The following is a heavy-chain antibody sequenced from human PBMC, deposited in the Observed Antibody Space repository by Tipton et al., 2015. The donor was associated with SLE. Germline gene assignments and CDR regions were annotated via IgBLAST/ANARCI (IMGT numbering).Heavy chain of an antibody. D-gene: IGHD2-15*01. V-gene: IGHV3-43*01. Sequence: GSLRLSCAASGFNFYDYSMNWVRHAPGKGLEWVSVISWDGTAYYADSVQGRITLSRDNSKNSLYLELKGLRSEYTAIYYCTRARDYSLGSWGQGTLVTISS. CDR1: GFNFYDYS. CDR3: TRARDYSLGS. J-gene: IGHJ4*02. CDR2: ISWDGTA.